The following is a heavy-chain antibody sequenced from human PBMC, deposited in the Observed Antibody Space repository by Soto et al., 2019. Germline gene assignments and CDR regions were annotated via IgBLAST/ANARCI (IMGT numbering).Heavy chain of an antibody. CDR1: GFPFNSYA. Sequence: GGSLRPSLAPLGFPFNSYAMHWVPRAPGKGLEGVEVISYDGKKKYYADTVKGRFTISIDNSKNTLYLQMNSLRAEDTAVYYCARARITMILGHYGMDVWGQGTTVTVSS. CDR3: ARARITMILGHYGMDV. CDR2: ISYDGKKK. V-gene: IGHV3-30*04. D-gene: IGHD3-22*01. J-gene: IGHJ6*02.